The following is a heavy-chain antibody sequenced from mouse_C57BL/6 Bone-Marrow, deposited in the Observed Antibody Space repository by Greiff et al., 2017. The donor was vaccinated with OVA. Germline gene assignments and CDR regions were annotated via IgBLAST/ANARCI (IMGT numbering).Heavy chain of an antibody. CDR1: GFTFSSYA. J-gene: IGHJ4*01. D-gene: IGHD2-1*01. Sequence: EVKLMESGEGLVKPGGSLKLSCAASGFTFSSYAMSWVRQTPEKRLEWVAYISSGGDYIYYAYTVKGRFTISRDNARNTLYLQMSRLKSEDTAMDYCTRLLGAMDYWGQGTSVTVSS. CDR2: ISSGGDYI. V-gene: IGHV5-9-1*02. CDR3: TRLLGAMDY.